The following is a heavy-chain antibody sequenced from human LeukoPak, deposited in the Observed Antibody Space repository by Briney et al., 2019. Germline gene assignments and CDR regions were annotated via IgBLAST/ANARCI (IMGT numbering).Heavy chain of an antibody. V-gene: IGHV3-30*03. CDR2: ISYDGSNK. D-gene: IGHD3-22*01. CDR3: ARADDSSGYYMTADY. J-gene: IGHJ4*02. Sequence: GGSLRLSCAASGFTFSSYGMHWARQAPGKGLEWVAVISYDGSNKYYADSVKGRFTISRDNAKNSLYLQMNSLRAEDTAVYYCARADDSSGYYMTADYWGQGTLVTVSS. CDR1: GFTFSSYG.